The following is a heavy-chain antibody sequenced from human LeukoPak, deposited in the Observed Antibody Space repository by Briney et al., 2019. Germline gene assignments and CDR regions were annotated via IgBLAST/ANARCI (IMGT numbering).Heavy chain of an antibody. CDR3: ARVALSGLYYFDN. J-gene: IGHJ4*02. CDR2: ISTSGST. CDR1: GGSISNYY. D-gene: IGHD5/OR15-5a*01. V-gene: IGHV4-4*07. Sequence: SETLSLTCTVSGGSISNYYWSWIRQPAGKGLEWIGRISTSGSTNYNPSLKSRVTISVDKSRNQFSLKLSSVTAADTAVYYCARVALSGLYYFDNWGQGTLDTVSS.